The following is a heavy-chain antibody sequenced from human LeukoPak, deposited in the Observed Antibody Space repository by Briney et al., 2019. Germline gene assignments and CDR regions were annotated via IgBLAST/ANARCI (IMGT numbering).Heavy chain of an antibody. V-gene: IGHV3-23*01. CDR2: ISNSGGST. CDR1: GFTFSNYA. J-gene: IGHJ5*02. CDR3: AKGTTVIRGGWFDP. D-gene: IGHD4-17*01. Sequence: SGGSLRLSCAASGFTFSNYAMSWVRQAPGKGLEWVSTISNSGGSTYCADSVKGRFTISRDNSKNTLYLQMNSLRAEDTAVYYCAKGTTVIRGGWFDPWGRGTLVTVSS.